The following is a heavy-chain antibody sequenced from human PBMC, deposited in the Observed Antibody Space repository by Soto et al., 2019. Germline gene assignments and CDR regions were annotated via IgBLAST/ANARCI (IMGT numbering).Heavy chain of an antibody. Sequence: ASVKVSCKASGYTFTRDQIHWVRQAPGQGLEWMGMIDPSGGKTNYAQKFQGRVTMTRDTSTSTVYMALSSLRSEDTAIYFCARVMRSLLSITALDTWGQGTLVTVSS. D-gene: IGHD5-18*01. J-gene: IGHJ5*02. CDR3: ARVMRSLLSITALDT. V-gene: IGHV1-46*01. CDR1: GYTFTRDQ. CDR2: IDPSGGKT.